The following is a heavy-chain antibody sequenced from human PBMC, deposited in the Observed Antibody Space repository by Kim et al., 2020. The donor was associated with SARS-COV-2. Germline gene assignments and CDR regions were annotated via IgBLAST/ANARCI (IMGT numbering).Heavy chain of an antibody. Sequence: SETLSLTCTVSGGSISSGGYYWSWIRQHPGKGLEWIGYIYYSGSTYYNPSLKSRVTISVDTSKNQFSLKLSSVTAADTAVYYCARGSGEVAYCGGDCNYYGMDVWGQGTTVTVSS. CDR3: ARGSGEVAYCGGDCNYYGMDV. CDR1: GGSISSGGYY. V-gene: IGHV4-31*03. J-gene: IGHJ6*02. D-gene: IGHD2-21*02. CDR2: IYYSGST.